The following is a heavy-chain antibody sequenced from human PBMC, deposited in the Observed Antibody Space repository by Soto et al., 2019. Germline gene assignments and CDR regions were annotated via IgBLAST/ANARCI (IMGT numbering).Heavy chain of an antibody. D-gene: IGHD3-22*01. CDR1: GFTFSSYS. CDR3: ARAMSLSYYDSSGHLDY. V-gene: IGHV3-21*01. J-gene: IGHJ4*02. Sequence: PGGSLRLSCAASGFTFSSYSMNWVRQAPGKGLEWVSSISSSSSYIYYADSVKGRFTISRDNAKNSLYLQMNSLRAEDTAVYYCARAMSLSYYDSSGHLDYWGQGTLVTVYS. CDR2: ISSSSSYI.